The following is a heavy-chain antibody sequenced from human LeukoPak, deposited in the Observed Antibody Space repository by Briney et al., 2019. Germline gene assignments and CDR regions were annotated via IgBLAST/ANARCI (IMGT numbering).Heavy chain of an antibody. CDR3: ARTSPTSHFDF. D-gene: IGHD3-16*01. CDR2: INGDGSNS. V-gene: IGHV3-74*01. Sequence: GGSLRLSCVASGFTFTTYWMHWVRQVPGKGLVWVSRINGDGSNSNYADSVKGRLTISRDNARNTLYLQMNGLRAEDAALYYCARTSPTSHFDFWGQGTLVTVSS. J-gene: IGHJ4*02. CDR1: GFTFTTYW.